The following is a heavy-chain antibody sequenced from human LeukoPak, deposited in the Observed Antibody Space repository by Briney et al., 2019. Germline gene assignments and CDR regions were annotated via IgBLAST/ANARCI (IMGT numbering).Heavy chain of an antibody. V-gene: IGHV4-38-2*01. CDR2: TYHSGST. CDR1: GYSISSGCY. CDR3: ARTPTTVVTYYFDY. D-gene: IGHD4-23*01. J-gene: IGHJ4*02. Sequence: SETLSLTCAVSGYSISSGCYWGWFRRPPARGLEGIGTTYHSGSTYYNPPFKRRRPISVDTSKNQFSLKLSSVAAADTAVYYCARTPTTVVTYYFDYWGQGTLVTVSS.